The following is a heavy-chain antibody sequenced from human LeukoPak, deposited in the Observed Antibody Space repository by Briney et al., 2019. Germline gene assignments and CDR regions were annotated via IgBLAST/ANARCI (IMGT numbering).Heavy chain of an antibody. D-gene: IGHD6-19*01. CDR2: IKKKSDGGTT. J-gene: IGHJ4*02. Sequence: GGSLRLSCAASGFIFSNTWMTWVRQAPGKGLERVGHIKKKSDGGTTDYAAPVKGRFTISRDDSKDTLYLQLNSLKTEDTAVYYCTTVQQWLAQALGYWGQGTLVTVSS. V-gene: IGHV3-15*01. CDR1: GFIFSNTW. CDR3: TTVQQWLAQALGY.